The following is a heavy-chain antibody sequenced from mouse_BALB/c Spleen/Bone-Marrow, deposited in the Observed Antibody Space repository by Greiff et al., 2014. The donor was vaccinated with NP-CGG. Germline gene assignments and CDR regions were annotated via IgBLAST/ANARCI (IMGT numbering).Heavy chain of an antibody. CDR1: GFSLTTYG. J-gene: IGHJ4*01. Sequence: VQLQQSGPGLVAPSQSLSITCTVSGFSLTTYGVHWVRQPPGKGLEWLGVLWADGSTNYNSALMSRLSISKDNSKSQVFLKMNSLQTDVTAMYYCARITTATGAMDYWGQGTSVTVSS. D-gene: IGHD1-2*01. V-gene: IGHV2-9*02. CDR2: LWADGST. CDR3: ARITTATGAMDY.